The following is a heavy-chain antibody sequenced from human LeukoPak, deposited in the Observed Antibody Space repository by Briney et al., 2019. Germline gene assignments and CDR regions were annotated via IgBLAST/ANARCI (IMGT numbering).Heavy chain of an antibody. V-gene: IGHV3-13*01. CDR3: ARTYYDILTGYNPYFDY. Sequence: GGSLRLSCAASGFTFSSYDMHWVRQATGKGLEWVSAIGTAGDTYYPGSVKGRFTISRDNSKNTLYLQMNSLRAEDTAVYYCARTYYDILTGYNPYFDYWGQGILVTVSS. CDR1: GFTFSSYD. J-gene: IGHJ4*02. D-gene: IGHD3-9*01. CDR2: IGTAGDT.